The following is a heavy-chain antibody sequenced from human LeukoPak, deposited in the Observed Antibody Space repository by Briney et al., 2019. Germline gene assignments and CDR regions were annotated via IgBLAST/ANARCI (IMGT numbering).Heavy chain of an antibody. CDR1: GFTFSSYS. CDR2: ISSSSSYI. CDR3: ARERDSGYQYVAFDI. D-gene: IGHD5-12*01. V-gene: IGHV3-21*01. Sequence: GGSLRLSCAASGFTFSSYSMNWVRQAPGKGLEWVSSISSSSSYIYYADSVKGRFTISRDNAKNSLYLQMNSLGAEDTAVYYCARERDSGYQYVAFDIWGQGTMVTVSS. J-gene: IGHJ3*02.